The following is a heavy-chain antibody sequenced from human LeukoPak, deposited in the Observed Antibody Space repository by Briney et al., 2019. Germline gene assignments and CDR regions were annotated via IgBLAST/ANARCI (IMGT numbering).Heavy chain of an antibody. Sequence: GGSLRLSCAASGFTVSSNYMSWVRQAPGKGLEWVSAISGSGGSTYYADSVKGRFTISRDNSKNTLYLQMNSLRAEDTAVYYCAKGADIVVVVAAGAFDIWGQGTMVTVSS. CDR1: GFTVSSNY. V-gene: IGHV3-23*01. D-gene: IGHD2-15*01. J-gene: IGHJ3*02. CDR2: ISGSGGST. CDR3: AKGADIVVVVAAGAFDI.